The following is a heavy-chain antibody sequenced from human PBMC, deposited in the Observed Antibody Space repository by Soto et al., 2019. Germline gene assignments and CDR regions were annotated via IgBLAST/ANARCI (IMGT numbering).Heavy chain of an antibody. CDR1: GGTFSSYA. CDR2: IIPIFGTA. Sequence: GASVKVSCKASGGTFSSYAISWVRQAPGQGLEWMGGIIPIFGTANYAQKFQGRVTITADKSTSTAYMELSSLKASDTAMYYCARHPHVEMATIKGGSGYYYYYGMDVWGQGTTVTVSS. CDR3: ARHPHVEMATIKGGSGYYYYYGMDV. J-gene: IGHJ6*02. V-gene: IGHV1-69*06. D-gene: IGHD3-10*01.